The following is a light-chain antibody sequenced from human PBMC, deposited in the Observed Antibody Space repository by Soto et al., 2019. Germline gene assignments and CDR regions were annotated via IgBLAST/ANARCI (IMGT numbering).Light chain of an antibody. CDR1: SSDIGGDNY. J-gene: IGLJ1*01. V-gene: IGLV2-14*03. CDR3: SSYSSITTLV. Sequence: QSALTQPASVSGSPGQSITVSCTGSSSDIGGDNYVSWYQQHPDKAPKLVLYDVSHRPSGISDRFSGSKSGNTASLTISGPQAEDEAHYYCSSYSSITTLVFGTGTKLTVL. CDR2: DVS.